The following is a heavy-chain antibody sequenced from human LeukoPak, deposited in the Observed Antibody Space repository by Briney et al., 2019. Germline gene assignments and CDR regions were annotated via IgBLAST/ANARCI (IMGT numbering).Heavy chain of an antibody. V-gene: IGHV3-11*01. CDR2: ISRQGNTI. J-gene: IGHJ5*02. CDR1: GFIFGDYY. Sequence: GGSLRLSCEASGFIFGDYYMNWIRQAPGKGPEWISFISRQGNTIYYAASGRGRFTISRDNAKNSLYLQMNSLRAEDTAVYYCARDLGDNYTPERLTPWGQGTLVTVSS. D-gene: IGHD3-3*01. CDR3: ARDLGDNYTPERLTP.